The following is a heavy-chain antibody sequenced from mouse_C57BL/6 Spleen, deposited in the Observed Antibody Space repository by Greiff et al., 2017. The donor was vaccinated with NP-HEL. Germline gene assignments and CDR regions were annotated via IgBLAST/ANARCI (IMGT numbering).Heavy chain of an antibody. V-gene: IGHV1-26*01. CDR1: GYTFTDYY. D-gene: IGHD2-3*01. CDR2: INPNNGGT. J-gene: IGHJ2*01. Sequence: VQLQQSGPELVKPGASVKISCKASGYTFTDYYMNRVKQSHGKSLEWIGDINPNNGGTSYNQKFKGKATLTVDKSSSTAYMELRSLTSEDSAVYYCAIGLLRFDYWGQGTTLTVSS. CDR3: AIGLLRFDY.